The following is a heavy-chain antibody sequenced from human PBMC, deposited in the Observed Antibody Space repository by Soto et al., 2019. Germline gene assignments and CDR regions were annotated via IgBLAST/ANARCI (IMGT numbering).Heavy chain of an antibody. CDR2: IYYSGST. CDR3: ARHTHPTFGELHYFDY. J-gene: IGHJ4*02. D-gene: IGHD3-10*01. V-gene: IGHV4-39*01. CDR1: GGSISSSSYY. Sequence: SETLSLTCTVSGGSISSSSYYWGWIRQHPGKGLEWIGSIYYSGSTYYNPSLKSRVAISVDTSKNQFSLKLSSVTAADTAVYYCARHTHPTFGELHYFDYWGQGTLVTVSS.